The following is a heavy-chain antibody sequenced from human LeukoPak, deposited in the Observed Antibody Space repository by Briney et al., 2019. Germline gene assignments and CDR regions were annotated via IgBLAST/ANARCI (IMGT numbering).Heavy chain of an antibody. J-gene: IGHJ4*02. CDR2: IWYDGSNK. Sequence: PGGSLRLSCAASGFTFSSYGMHWVRQAPGKGLEWVAVIWYDGSNKYYADSVKGRFTISRDNSKNTLYLQMNSLRAEDTAVYYCARVRDGYSYYFDYWGQGTLVTVSS. CDR1: GFTFSSYG. V-gene: IGHV3-33*01. D-gene: IGHD5-24*01. CDR3: ARVRDGYSYYFDY.